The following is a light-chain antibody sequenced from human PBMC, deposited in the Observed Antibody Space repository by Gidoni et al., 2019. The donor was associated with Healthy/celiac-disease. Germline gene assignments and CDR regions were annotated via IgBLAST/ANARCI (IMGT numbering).Light chain of an antibody. CDR3: QQYGSSPS. Sequence: EIVLTQSPGTLSLSPGERATLSCRASQSVSSSYLAWYQQKPGQAPRLLIYGASSRATGIPDRFSGIWSWTDFTLTISRLEPEDFAVYYCQQYGSSPSFGRGTKVEIK. J-gene: IGKJ4*01. CDR2: GAS. V-gene: IGKV3-20*01. CDR1: QSVSSSY.